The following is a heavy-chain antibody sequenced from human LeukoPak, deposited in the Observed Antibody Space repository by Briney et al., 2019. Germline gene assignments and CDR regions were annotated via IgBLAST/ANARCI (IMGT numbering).Heavy chain of an antibody. Sequence: GGSLRLSCAASGFTFTDYWMTWVRQVPGKGLEWVANIHKAGTESYYVDSVKGRFAISRDNAKNSLYLQLSSLRVDDTAVCCCARVGTWELQRVFDYWGQGTLVTVSS. CDR3: ARVGTWELQRVFDY. V-gene: IGHV3-7*01. D-gene: IGHD1-26*01. CDR2: IHKAGTES. CDR1: GFTFTDYW. J-gene: IGHJ4*02.